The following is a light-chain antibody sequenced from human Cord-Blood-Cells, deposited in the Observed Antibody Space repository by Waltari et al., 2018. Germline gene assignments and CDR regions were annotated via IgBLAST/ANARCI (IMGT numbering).Light chain of an antibody. J-gene: IGLJ2*01. CDR1: SSDVGGYNY. V-gene: IGLV2-8*01. Sequence: QSALTQPPSASGSPGQSVTISCTGTSSDVGGYNYVSWYQQHPGKAPKLMIYEVSKRPSGVPERFSGSKSGNTASLTVSGLQAEDEAEYYCSSYAGSNVVFGGGTKLTVL. CDR3: SSYAGSNVV. CDR2: EVS.